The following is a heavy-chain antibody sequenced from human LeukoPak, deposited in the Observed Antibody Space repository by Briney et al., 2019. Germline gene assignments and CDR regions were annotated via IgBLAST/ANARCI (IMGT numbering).Heavy chain of an antibody. J-gene: IGHJ5*02. Sequence: GGSLRLSCAASGFTVSSNYMSWVRQAPGKGLEWVSVIYSGGSTYYADSVKGRFTISRDNSKNTLYLQMNSLRAEDTAVYYCARGYSGSYRWFDPWGQGTLVTVSS. CDR2: IYSGGST. CDR1: GFTVSSNY. V-gene: IGHV3-66*01. CDR3: ARGYSGSYRWFDP. D-gene: IGHD1-26*01.